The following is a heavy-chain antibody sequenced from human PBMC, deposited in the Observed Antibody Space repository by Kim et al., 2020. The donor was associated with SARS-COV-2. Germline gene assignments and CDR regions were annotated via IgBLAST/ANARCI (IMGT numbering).Heavy chain of an antibody. CDR2: IWYDGSNK. Sequence: GGSLRLSCAASGFTFSSYGMHWVRQAPGKGLEWVAVIWYDGSNKYYADSVKGRFTISRDNSKNTLYLQMNSLRAEDTAVYYCARDRVHGQIVWAAFDIWGQGTIVTVSS. D-gene: IGHD1-1*01. CDR3: ARDRVHGQIVWAAFDI. V-gene: IGHV3-33*01. J-gene: IGHJ3*02. CDR1: GFTFSSYG.